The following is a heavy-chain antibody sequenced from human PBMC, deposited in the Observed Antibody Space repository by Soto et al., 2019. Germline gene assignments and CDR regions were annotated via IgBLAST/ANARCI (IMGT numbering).Heavy chain of an antibody. D-gene: IGHD3-16*01. CDR3: ARAWGEAFDY. J-gene: IGHJ4*02. CDR2: IYYSGST. CDR1: GGSISSYY. Sequence: QVQLQESGPGLVKPSETLSLICTVSGGSISSYYWSWIRQPPGKGLEWIGYIYYSGSTNYNPSLKSRVTISVDTSKNQFSLKLSSVTAADTAVYYCARAWGEAFDYWGQGTLVTVSS. V-gene: IGHV4-59*01.